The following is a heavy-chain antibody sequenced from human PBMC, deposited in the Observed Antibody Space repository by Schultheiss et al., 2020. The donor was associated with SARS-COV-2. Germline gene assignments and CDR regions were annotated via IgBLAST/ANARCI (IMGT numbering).Heavy chain of an antibody. CDR1: GFTFSSYG. V-gene: IGHV3-30*18. D-gene: IGHD2-15*01. CDR2: ISYDGSNK. J-gene: IGHJ4*02. Sequence: GGSLRLSCAASGFTFSSYGMHWVRQAPGKGLEWVAVISYDGSNKYYADSVKGRFTISRDNSKNTLYLQMNSLRAEDTAVYYCAKVSGVVVVADALDYWGLGTLVTVDS. CDR3: AKVSGVVVVADALDY.